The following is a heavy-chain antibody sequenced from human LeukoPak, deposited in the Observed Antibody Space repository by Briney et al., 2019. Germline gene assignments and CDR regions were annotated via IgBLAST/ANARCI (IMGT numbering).Heavy chain of an antibody. Sequence: ASVKVSCKASGGTFSSYAISWVRQAPGQGLEWMGGIIPIFGTANYAQKFQGRVTITADKSTSTAYMELSSLRSEDTAVYYCARELKGVTTSRSLFFDIWGQGTMVTVSS. CDR2: IIPIFGTA. CDR1: GGTFSSYA. J-gene: IGHJ3*02. V-gene: IGHV1-69*06. CDR3: ARELKGVTTSRSLFFDI. D-gene: IGHD2-21*02.